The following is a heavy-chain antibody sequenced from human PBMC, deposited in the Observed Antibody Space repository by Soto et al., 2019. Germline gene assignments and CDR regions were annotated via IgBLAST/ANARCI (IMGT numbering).Heavy chain of an antibody. J-gene: IGHJ2*01. V-gene: IGHV3-13*01. CDR1: GFTFSNSD. Sequence: GSLRLSCAASGFTFSNSDMHWVRQTTGKGLEWLSGIGTVGDTYYPPSVRGRFTISRENAKNSLYLQMDGLRAEDTAVYFCARGTGAQLMYFDLWGRGTLVTVSS. CDR3: ARGTGAQLMYFDL. D-gene: IGHD7-27*01. CDR2: IGTVGDT.